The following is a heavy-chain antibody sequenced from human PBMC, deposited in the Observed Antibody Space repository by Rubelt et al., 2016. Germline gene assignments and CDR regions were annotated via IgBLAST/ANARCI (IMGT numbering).Heavy chain of an antibody. CDR2: ISAYNGNT. V-gene: IGHV1-18*01. CDR1: GYTFTSYG. CDR3: ARCYGSGSYGNWFDP. Sequence: QVQLVQSGAEVKKPGASVKVSCKASGYTFTSYGISWVRQAPGQGLEWMGWISAYNGNTNYAQKLNGRVTMTTDNSPSTAYMGRRGLGSDDTAVYYCARCYGSGSYGNWFDPWGQGTLVTVSS. D-gene: IGHD3-10*01. J-gene: IGHJ5*02.